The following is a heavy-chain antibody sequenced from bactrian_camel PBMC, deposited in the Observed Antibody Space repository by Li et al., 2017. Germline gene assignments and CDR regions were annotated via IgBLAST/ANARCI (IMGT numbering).Heavy chain of an antibody. J-gene: IGHJ6*01. V-gene: IGHV3S53*01. Sequence: VQLVESGGGSVQAGGSLRLSCVLSGWIYGSYCFGWFRQAPGQEREGVAALTDDGKPTCADSVKGRFTISKECAGGKRTLYLQMDSLKPEDSATYRCAASWDVTAREALGNIARPEFGYWGDGTQVTVS. CDR2: LTDDGKP. D-gene: IGHD4*01. CDR1: GWIYGSYC. CDR3: AASWDVTAREALGNIARPEFGY.